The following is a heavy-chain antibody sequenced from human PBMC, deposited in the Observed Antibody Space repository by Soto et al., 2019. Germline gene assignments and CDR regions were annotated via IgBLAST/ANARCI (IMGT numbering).Heavy chain of an antibody. CDR2: INHSGST. D-gene: IGHD3-9*01. J-gene: IGHJ4*02. Sequence: TSETLSLTCAVYGGSFSGYYWSWIRQPPGKGLEWIGEINHSGSTNYNPSLKSRVTISVDTSKNQFSLKLSSVTAADTAVYYCARGGYDILTGYYPNRNFDYWGQGTLVTVSS. CDR1: GGSFSGYY. V-gene: IGHV4-34*01. CDR3: ARGGYDILTGYYPNRNFDY.